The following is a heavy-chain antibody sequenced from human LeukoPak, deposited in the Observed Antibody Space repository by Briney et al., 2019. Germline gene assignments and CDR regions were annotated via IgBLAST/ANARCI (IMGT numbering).Heavy chain of an antibody. V-gene: IGHV3-23*01. D-gene: IGHD3-22*01. J-gene: IGHJ4*02. CDR2: ISGSGGST. CDR1: GFTFSSYA. Sequence: PGGSLRLSCAASGFTFSSYAMSWVRQAPGKGLEWVSAISGSGGSTYYADSVKGRFTISRDNSKNTLYLQMNSLRAEDTAVYYCAKHTYYYDSSGYYPFDYWGQGTLVTVSS. CDR3: AKHTYYYDSSGYYPFDY.